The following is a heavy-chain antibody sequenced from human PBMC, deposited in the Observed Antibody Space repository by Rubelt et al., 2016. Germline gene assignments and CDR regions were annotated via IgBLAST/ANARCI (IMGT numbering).Heavy chain of an antibody. V-gene: IGHV3-74*01. CDR1: GFTVSSYW. CDR3: ARDSDY. CDR2: LDTDGSST. Sequence: EVQLAESGGGLVQPGGSLRLSCAASGFTVSSYWMHWVRQAPGKGLVWVSRLDTDGSSTKYADSAKGRFTISRDNSRNTLYLQMNSLRAEDTAVYYCARDSDYWGQGTLVTVSS. J-gene: IGHJ4*02.